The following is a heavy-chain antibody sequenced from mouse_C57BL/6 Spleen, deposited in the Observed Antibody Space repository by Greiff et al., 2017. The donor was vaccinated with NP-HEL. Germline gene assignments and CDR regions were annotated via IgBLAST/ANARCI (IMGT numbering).Heavy chain of an antibody. CDR1: GFSLTSYG. J-gene: IGHJ3*01. CDR3: ARHEDYYGSSYVAWFAY. V-gene: IGHV2-6-1*01. Sequence: QVQLKESGPGLVAPSQSLSITCTVSGFSLTSYGVHWVRQPPGKGLEWLVVIWSDGSTTYNSALKSRLSISKDNSKSQVFLKMNSLQTDDTAMYYCARHEDYYGSSYVAWFAYWGQGTLVTVSA. D-gene: IGHD1-1*01. CDR2: IWSDGST.